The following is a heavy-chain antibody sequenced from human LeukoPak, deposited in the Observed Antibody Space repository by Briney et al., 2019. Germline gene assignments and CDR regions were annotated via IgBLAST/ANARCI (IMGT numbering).Heavy chain of an antibody. D-gene: IGHD6-13*01. Sequence: SETLSLTCTVSGGSISSGGYYWSWIRQPPGKGLEWIGYIYHSGSTYYNPSLKSRVTISVDRSKNQFSLRLTSVTAADTATYYCARRRRMAGVGTDALDIWGQGTMVTVSS. CDR2: IYHSGST. CDR1: GGSISSGGYY. CDR3: ARRRRMAGVGTDALDI. J-gene: IGHJ3*02. V-gene: IGHV4-30-2*01.